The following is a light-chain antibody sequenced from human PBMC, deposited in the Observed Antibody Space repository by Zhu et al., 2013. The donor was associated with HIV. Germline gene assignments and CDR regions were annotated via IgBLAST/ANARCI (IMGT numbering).Light chain of an antibody. CDR1: QNIDNC. CDR2: QAS. J-gene: IGKJ1*01. V-gene: IGKV1-5*03. Sequence: DIQLTQSPSTLSASAGDRVTITCRASQNIDNCLAWYQQKPGRAPKLLIYQASTLESGVPSRFSGSGSGTEFTLIISSLQSDDFATYYCQLYKGISRTFGHGT. CDR3: QLYKGISRT.